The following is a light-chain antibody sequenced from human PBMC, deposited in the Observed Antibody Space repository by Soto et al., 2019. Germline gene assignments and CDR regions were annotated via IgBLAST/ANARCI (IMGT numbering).Light chain of an antibody. J-gene: IGLJ2*01. Sequence: QSALTQPASVSGSPGQSITISCTGTSSDVGSFSYVSWFQHLPGKATKLLIFEVTNRPSGVSNRFSGSQSGNTDSLTISGLQAEDEADYYFCSYTTSSTVVFGGGTKVTVL. V-gene: IGLV2-14*01. CDR3: CSYTTSSTVV. CDR2: EVT. CDR1: SSDVGSFSY.